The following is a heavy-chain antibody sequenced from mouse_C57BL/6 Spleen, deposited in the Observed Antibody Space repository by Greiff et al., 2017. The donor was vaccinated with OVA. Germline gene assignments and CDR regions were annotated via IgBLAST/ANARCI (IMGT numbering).Heavy chain of an antibody. CDR2: IDPNSGGT. Sequence: QVQLQQPGAELVKPGASVKLSCKASGYTFTSYWMHWVKQRPGRGLEWIGGIDPNSGGTKYNEKFKSKATLTVDKPSRTAYMQLSSLTSEDSAVYSCAREATGGVIDYWGQGTTLTVSS. J-gene: IGHJ2*01. D-gene: IGHD3-2*02. V-gene: IGHV1-72*01. CDR1: GYTFTSYW. CDR3: AREATGGVIDY.